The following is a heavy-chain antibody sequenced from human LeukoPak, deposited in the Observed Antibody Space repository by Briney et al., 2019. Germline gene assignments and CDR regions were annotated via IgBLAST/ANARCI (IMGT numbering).Heavy chain of an antibody. J-gene: IGHJ4*02. CDR2: INPDGSIR. V-gene: IGHV3-74*03. Sequence: GGSLRLSCAASGLTFSTYWMHWVRQAPGKGLAWVARINPDGSIRTYANSVQGRVTISRDTAKDTLFLQMNSLRAEDTAVYYCAREARVGGALQYWGQGTPVSVSS. CDR1: GLTFSTYW. D-gene: IGHD1-26*01. CDR3: AREARVGGALQY.